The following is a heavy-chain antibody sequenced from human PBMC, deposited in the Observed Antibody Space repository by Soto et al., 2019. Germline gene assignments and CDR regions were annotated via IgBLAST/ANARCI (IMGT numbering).Heavy chain of an antibody. CDR1: GDSISSGRYH. J-gene: IGHJ4*02. CDR2: VHYSGNT. V-gene: IGHV4-39*07. Sequence: TSETLSLTCSVSGDSISSGRYHWGWIRQPPGKGLEFIATVHYSGNTHYNPSLRSRVTIFVDTSKNQFSLKLSSVTAADTAVYYCANVRLLGYSYGAYFDYWGQGTLVTVSS. CDR3: ANVRLLGYSYGAYFDY. D-gene: IGHD5-18*01.